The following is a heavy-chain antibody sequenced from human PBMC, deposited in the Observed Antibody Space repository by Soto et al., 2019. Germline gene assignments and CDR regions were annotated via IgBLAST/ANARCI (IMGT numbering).Heavy chain of an antibody. CDR1: GFTFSSYA. V-gene: IGHV3-23*01. Sequence: EVQLLESGGGLVQPGGSLRLSCVAFGFTFSSYAMSWVRQAPGKGPEWVSAISGSGVSTYYADSVKGRFTISRDNSKNTLYLQMNSLRAEDTAVYYCAKEAGYSSGWDTFDYWGQGTLVTVSS. CDR2: ISGSGVST. CDR3: AKEAGYSSGWDTFDY. D-gene: IGHD6-19*01. J-gene: IGHJ4*02.